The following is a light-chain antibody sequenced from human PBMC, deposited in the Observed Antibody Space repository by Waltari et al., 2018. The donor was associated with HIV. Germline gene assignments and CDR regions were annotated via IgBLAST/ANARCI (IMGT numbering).Light chain of an antibody. CDR1: TSDVGFYAS. Sequence: QSALTQPPSVSGSPGQPVSIPCSGTTSDVGFYASVSRYQQYPGKAPKLIIFDVNQRPSGVPERFSGSKSGNTASLTISGLQTEDEADYFCCAYAAGHVSYVFGNGTAVAVL. V-gene: IGLV2-11*01. CDR2: DVN. J-gene: IGLJ1*01. CDR3: CAYAAGHVSYV.